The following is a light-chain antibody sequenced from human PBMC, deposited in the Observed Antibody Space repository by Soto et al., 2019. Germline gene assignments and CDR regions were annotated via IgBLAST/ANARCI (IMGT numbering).Light chain of an antibody. V-gene: IGLV1-44*01. CDR2: RNN. CDR3: AAWDDSLNGHGV. Sequence: QSVLTQPPSASGTPGQRVTISCSGSSSNIGTNTVNWYQQLPGTAPKLLIYRNNERPSGVPGRFSGSKSGTSASLAISGLQSEDEADYYCAAWDDSLNGHGVFGGGTKLTVL. J-gene: IGLJ3*02. CDR1: SSNIGTNT.